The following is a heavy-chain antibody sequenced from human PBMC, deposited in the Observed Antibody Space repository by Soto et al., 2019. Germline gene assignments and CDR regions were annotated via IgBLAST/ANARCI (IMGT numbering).Heavy chain of an antibody. D-gene: IGHD6-19*01. J-gene: IGHJ5*02. CDR3: ARSRYSSGWPSTDWFDP. Sequence: PGESLNISCKGSGYSFTSYWIGWVRQMPGKGLEWMGIIYPGDSDTRYSPSFQGQVTISADKSISTAYLQWSSLKASDTAMYYCARSRYSSGWPSTDWFDPWGQGTLVTVS. CDR2: IYPGDSDT. CDR1: GYSFTSYW. V-gene: IGHV5-51*01.